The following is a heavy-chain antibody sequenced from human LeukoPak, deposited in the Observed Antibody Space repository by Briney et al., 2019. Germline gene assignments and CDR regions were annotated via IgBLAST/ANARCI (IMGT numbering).Heavy chain of an antibody. J-gene: IGHJ3*02. Sequence: GGSLRLSCEVSGFTFSGSAMNWVRQAPGKRLEWVSVISGNGGATYYADSVKGRFTISRDNSKNTLYLQMNSLRAEDTAVYYCAKGGGWYFDGIDIWGHGTMVAVSS. D-gene: IGHD6-19*01. CDR1: GFTFSGSA. CDR2: ISGNGGAT. V-gene: IGHV3-23*01. CDR3: AKGGGWYFDGIDI.